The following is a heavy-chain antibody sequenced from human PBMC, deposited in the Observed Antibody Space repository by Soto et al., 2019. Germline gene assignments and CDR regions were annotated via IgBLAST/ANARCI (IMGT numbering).Heavy chain of an antibody. CDR2: TYYRSKWYS. J-gene: IGHJ6*02. Sequence: SQTLSLTCVISGDSVSSNSAAWNWIRQSPSRGLEWLGRTYYRSKWYSNYAVSVKSRITINPDTSKNQFSLQLNSVTPVDTAVYYCARIHSSSSADMDVWGQGTTVTVSS. D-gene: IGHD6-6*01. CDR3: ARIHSSSSADMDV. CDR1: GDSVSSNSAA. V-gene: IGHV6-1*01.